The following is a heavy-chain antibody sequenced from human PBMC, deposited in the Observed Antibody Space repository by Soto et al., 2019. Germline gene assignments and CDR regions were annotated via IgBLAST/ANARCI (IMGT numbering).Heavy chain of an antibody. Sequence: ASVKVSCKASGGTLSSYAISWVRQAPGQGLEWMGGIIPIFGTANYAQKFQGRVTITADESTSTAYMELSSLRSEDTAVYYCARVSEQLATNWFDPWGQGTLVTVSS. D-gene: IGHD6-6*01. CDR1: GGTLSSYA. CDR2: IIPIFGTA. J-gene: IGHJ5*02. CDR3: ARVSEQLATNWFDP. V-gene: IGHV1-69*13.